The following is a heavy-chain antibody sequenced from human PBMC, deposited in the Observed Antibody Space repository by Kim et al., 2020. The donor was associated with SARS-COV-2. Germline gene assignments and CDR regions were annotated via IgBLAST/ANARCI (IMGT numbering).Heavy chain of an antibody. Sequence: GGSLRLSCEASGFTFSSYAMSWVRQLPGKGLEWVSVISGSGGSTYYADSVKGRFTISRDNSKNTLYLHMNSLRAEDTAVYYCAHSPAEEWLVNSWFDPWG. CDR2: ISGSGGST. CDR1: GFTFSSYA. V-gene: IGHV3-23*01. J-gene: IGHJ5*02. CDR3: AHSPAEEWLVNSWFDP. D-gene: IGHD3-3*01.